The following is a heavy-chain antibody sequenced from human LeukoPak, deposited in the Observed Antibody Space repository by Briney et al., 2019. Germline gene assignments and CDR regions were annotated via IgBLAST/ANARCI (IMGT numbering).Heavy chain of an antibody. Sequence: GASVKVSCKASVYTFTGYDMHWVSQAPGQGGEWMGGINPNSGGTNYAQKFQGRVTMTRDTSISTAYMELSRLRSDDTAVYYCARGLRGLTPGGNDYWGQGTLVTVSS. J-gene: IGHJ4*02. V-gene: IGHV1-2*02. D-gene: IGHD4-23*01. CDR2: INPNSGGT. CDR1: VYTFTGYD. CDR3: ARGLRGLTPGGNDY.